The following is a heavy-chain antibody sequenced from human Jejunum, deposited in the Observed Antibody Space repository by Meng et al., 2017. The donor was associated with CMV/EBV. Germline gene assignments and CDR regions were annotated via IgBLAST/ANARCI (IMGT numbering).Heavy chain of an antibody. Sequence: FSSYSMCWVRQAPGKGLEWVSYISSTGRTIYYADSVKGRFTISRDIPKNSLYLQMNSLRAEDTAVYYCARAPADYWSDSWSAQFDSWGQGILVTVSS. CDR1: FSSYS. CDR3: ARAPADYWSDSWSAQFDS. J-gene: IGHJ5*01. V-gene: IGHV3-48*04. D-gene: IGHD3-3*01. CDR2: ISSTGRTI.